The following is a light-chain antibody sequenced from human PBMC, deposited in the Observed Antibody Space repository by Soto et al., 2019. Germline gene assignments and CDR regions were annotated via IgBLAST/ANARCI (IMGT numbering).Light chain of an antibody. CDR1: QSLNKY. CDR2: GAS. V-gene: IGKV1-39*01. Sequence: DIQMTQSPSSLSASVGDSVTITCRASQSLNKYVNWYQHKPGKAPSLLIYGASSLHSGVPARFSGAGGGTYFTLTINSPQPEDSATCCCHQTYNTPGTFGRGTKVEI. J-gene: IGKJ1*01. CDR3: HQTYNTPGT.